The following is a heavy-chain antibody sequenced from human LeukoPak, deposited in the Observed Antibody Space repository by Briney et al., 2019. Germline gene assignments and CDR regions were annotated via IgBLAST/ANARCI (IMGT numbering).Heavy chain of an antibody. CDR1: GGSISGHY. D-gene: IGHD3-22*01. V-gene: IGHV4-59*11. Sequence: PSETLSLTCAVSGGSISGHYWSWIRRPPGKRLERIGFMYYSGRTRYNPSLHSRVTISADTSKNHLSLKVTSVTAADTAVYYCARLLDNDSSGDPDTFDMWGQGIMVTVPS. CDR3: ARLLDNDSSGDPDTFDM. CDR2: MYYSGRT. J-gene: IGHJ3*02.